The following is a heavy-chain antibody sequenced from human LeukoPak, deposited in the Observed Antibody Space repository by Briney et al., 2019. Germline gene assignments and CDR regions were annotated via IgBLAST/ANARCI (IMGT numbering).Heavy chain of an antibody. CDR3: ARRIAVAGTDYFDY. D-gene: IGHD6-19*01. CDR2: IYPGDSDT. V-gene: IGHV5-51*01. CDR1: GYRFINYW. J-gene: IGHJ4*02. Sequence: GESLKISCKGSGYRFINYWIAWVRQVPGKGLEWMGTIYPGDSDTTYSPPFQGQVTISVDKSISTAYLQWSSLKASDTAMYYCARRIAVAGTDYFDYWGQGTLVTVSS.